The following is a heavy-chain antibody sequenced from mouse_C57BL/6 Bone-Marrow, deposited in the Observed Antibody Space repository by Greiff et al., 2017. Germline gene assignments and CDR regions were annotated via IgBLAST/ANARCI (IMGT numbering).Heavy chain of an antibody. CDR1: GYTFTTYP. J-gene: IGHJ2*01. CDR3: ARGGNYGGYYFDY. V-gene: IGHV1-47*01. D-gene: IGHD2-1*01. CDR2: FHPYNDDT. Sequence: QVQLQQSGAELVKPGASVKMSCKASGYTFTTYPIEWMKQNHGKSLEWIGNFHPYNDDTKYNEKFKGKATLTVEKSSSTVYLVLRRLTSDDASVYYCARGGNYGGYYFDYWGQGTTLTVSS.